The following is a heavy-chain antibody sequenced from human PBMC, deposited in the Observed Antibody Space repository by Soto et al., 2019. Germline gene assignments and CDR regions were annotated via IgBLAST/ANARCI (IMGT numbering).Heavy chain of an antibody. CDR1: GCSICSSNW. V-gene: IGHV4-4*02. D-gene: IGHD3-10*01. CDR3: ARSYMVRGVANWFDP. CDR2: IYHSGST. Sequence: SETPSITCAVSGCSICSSNWWSWVRQPPGKGLEWIGEIYHSGSTNYNPSLKSRVTISVDKSKNQFSLKLSSVTAADTAVYYCARSYMVRGVANWFDPWGQGTLVTVSS. J-gene: IGHJ5*02.